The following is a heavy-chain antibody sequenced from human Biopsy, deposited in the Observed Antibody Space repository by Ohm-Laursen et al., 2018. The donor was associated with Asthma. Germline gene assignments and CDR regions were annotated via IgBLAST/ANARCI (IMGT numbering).Heavy chain of an antibody. CDR2: IMTVFGTT. D-gene: IGHD6-19*01. J-gene: IGHJ6*02. Sequence: SSVKVSCKAPGGTLSNFAISWVRQAPGQGLEWLGGIMTVFGTTNYAQKFQGRVTITADESTSTAYMEVTSLRSEDTAIYYCAGCQVGHSSGWSLLLKKIYYSGMDVWGQGTAVTVSS. CDR1: GGTLSNFA. V-gene: IGHV1-69*01. CDR3: AGCQVGHSSGWSLLLKKIYYSGMDV.